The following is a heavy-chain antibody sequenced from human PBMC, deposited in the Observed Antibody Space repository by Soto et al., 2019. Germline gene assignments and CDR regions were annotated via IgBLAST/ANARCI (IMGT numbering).Heavy chain of an antibody. CDR2: IRQDGSEG. Sequence: GGSLRLSCAASGFTFSNYWMTWVRQAPGKGLEWVANIRQDGSEGSYVDSVKGRFTISRDNAKVSLFLQMNSLRAEDTAVYYYARERGSKSMDVWGQGTTVTVSS. CDR3: ARERGSKSMDV. J-gene: IGHJ6*02. V-gene: IGHV3-7*03. CDR1: GFTFSNYW. D-gene: IGHD2-15*01.